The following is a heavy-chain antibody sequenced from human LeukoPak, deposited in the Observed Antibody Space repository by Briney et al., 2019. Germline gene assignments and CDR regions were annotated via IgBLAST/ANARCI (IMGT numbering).Heavy chain of an antibody. J-gene: IGHJ4*02. CDR2: IHYSGTT. CDR3: ARPGEGSGYSSSRIDY. V-gene: IGHV4-39*01. Sequence: GSLRLSCAASGFTFSSYEMNWVRQPPGKGLEWIGSIHYSGTTYYNPSLKSRVTISVDTSKNQFSLKLSSVTAADTAVYYCARPGEGSGYSSSRIDYWGQGTLVTVSS. D-gene: IGHD6-13*01. CDR1: GFTFSSYE.